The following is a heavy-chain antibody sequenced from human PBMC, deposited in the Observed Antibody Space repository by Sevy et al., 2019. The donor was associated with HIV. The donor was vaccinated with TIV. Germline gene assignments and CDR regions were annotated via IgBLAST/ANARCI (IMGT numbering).Heavy chain of an antibody. J-gene: IGHJ4*02. CDR1: GFTFSSYG. V-gene: IGHV3-30*18. D-gene: IGHD3-10*01. CDR3: AKDGIYGSGSYHDY. CDR2: ISYDGSNK. Sequence: GGSLRLSCAASGFTFSSYGMHWVRQAPGKGLERVAVISYDGSNKYYADSVKGRFTISRDNSKNTLYLQMNSLRAEDTAVYYCAKDGIYGSGSYHDYWCQGTLVTVSS.